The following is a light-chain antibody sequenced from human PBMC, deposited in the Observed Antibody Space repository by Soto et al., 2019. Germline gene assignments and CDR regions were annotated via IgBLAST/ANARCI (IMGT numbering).Light chain of an antibody. V-gene: IGKV1-33*01. Sequence: DTQMTQSPSSLSASVRDRVTITCQASQDINKHLNWYQQKPGKAPKLLIYDASNLETGVPSRFSGSGSGIDFTFTISSLQPEDIATYYCQQYDNLPYTFGQGTKLEIK. CDR1: QDINKH. CDR3: QQYDNLPYT. J-gene: IGKJ2*01. CDR2: DAS.